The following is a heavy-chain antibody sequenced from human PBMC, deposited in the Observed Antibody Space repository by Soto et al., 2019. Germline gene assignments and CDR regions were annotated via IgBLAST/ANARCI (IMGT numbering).Heavy chain of an antibody. D-gene: IGHD5-18*01. J-gene: IGHJ4*01. CDR2: ISHDGNNE. Sequence: QVQLVESGGGVVQPGRSLRLSCAASGFTFSSYAMHWVRQAPGKGLEWVAVISHDGNNEYYADSVKGRFTISRDNSKNTLYLQMSSLRPEDTAVFYCAREGGSTYGACFDYWGHGTPVTVSS. CDR3: AREGGSTYGACFDY. CDR1: GFTFSSYA. V-gene: IGHV3-30-3*01.